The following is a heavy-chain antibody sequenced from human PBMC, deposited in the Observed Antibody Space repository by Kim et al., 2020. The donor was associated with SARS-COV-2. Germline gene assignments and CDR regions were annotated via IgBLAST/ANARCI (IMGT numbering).Heavy chain of an antibody. Sequence: GGSLRLSCSASGFTFSSYAMHWVRQAPGKGLEYVSASSSNGGSTYYADSVKGRFTISRDNSKNTLYLQMSSLRAEDTAVYYCVRIRYAAGDMLTGRLGYWGQGTLVAVSS. CDR3: VRIRYAAGDMLTGRLGY. CDR2: SSSNGGST. CDR1: GFTFSSYA. J-gene: IGHJ4*02. D-gene: IGHD3-9*01. V-gene: IGHV3-64D*09.